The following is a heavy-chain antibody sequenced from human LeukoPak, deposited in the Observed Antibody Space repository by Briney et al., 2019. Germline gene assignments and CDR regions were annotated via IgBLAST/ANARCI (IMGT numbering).Heavy chain of an antibody. Sequence: GASVKVSCQASGYTFTSYGISWVRQAPGQGLEWMGCISAYNGNTNYAQKLQGRVTMTTDTSTSTAYMELRSLRSDDTAVYYCARDRPFYDSSGYYVEFDYWGQGTLVTVSS. CDR1: GYTFTSYG. V-gene: IGHV1-18*01. J-gene: IGHJ4*02. CDR2: ISAYNGNT. CDR3: ARDRPFYDSSGYYVEFDY. D-gene: IGHD3-22*01.